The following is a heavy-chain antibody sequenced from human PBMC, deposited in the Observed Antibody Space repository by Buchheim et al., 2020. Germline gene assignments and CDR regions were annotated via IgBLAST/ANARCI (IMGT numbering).Heavy chain of an antibody. Sequence: VQLVESGGGVVQPGGSLRLSCAASGFTFSSYAMSWVRQAPGKGLEWVSAISGSGGSTYYADSVKGRFTISSDNSKKTPYLQMNSLRAEDTAVYYCAKDREGSSWYRNWFDPWGQGTL. CDR1: GFTFSSYA. J-gene: IGHJ5*02. CDR3: AKDREGSSWYRNWFDP. D-gene: IGHD6-13*01. V-gene: IGHV3-23*04. CDR2: ISGSGGST.